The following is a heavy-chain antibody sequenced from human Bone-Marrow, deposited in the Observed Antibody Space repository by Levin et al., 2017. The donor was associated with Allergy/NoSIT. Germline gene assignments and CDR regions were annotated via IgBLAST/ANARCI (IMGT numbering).Heavy chain of an antibody. J-gene: IGHJ5*02. D-gene: IGHD3-16*02. V-gene: IGHV4-4*02. CDR3: ARVVRLRGWGSYPEGWFDP. Sequence: SETLSLTCAVSGGSISSSNWWSWVRQPPGKGLEWIGEIYHSGSTNYNPSLKSRVTISVDKSKNQFSLKLSSVTAADTAVYYCARVVRLRGWGSYPEGWFDPWGQGTLVTVSS. CDR1: GGSISSSNW. CDR2: IYHSGST.